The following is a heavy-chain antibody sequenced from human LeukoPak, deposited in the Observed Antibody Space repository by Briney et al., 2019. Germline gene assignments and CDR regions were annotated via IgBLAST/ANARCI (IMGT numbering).Heavy chain of an antibody. CDR2: IYTSGST. Sequence: PSETLSLTCTVSGGSISSYFWSWIRQPAGKGLEWIGRIYTSGSTSYNPSLKSRVTMSVDTSKNQFSLKLSSVTAADTAVYYCAGEREEQQLWSGGSQAFDYWGQGTLVTVSS. V-gene: IGHV4-4*07. CDR3: AGEREEQQLWSGGSQAFDY. J-gene: IGHJ4*02. CDR1: GGSISSYF. D-gene: IGHD3-10*01.